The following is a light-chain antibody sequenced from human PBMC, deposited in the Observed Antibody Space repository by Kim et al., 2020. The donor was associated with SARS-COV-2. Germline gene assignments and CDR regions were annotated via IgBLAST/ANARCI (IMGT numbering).Light chain of an antibody. V-gene: IGKV1-33*01. CDR2: DAS. CDR3: QQYNKLPYT. CDR1: QDIRNY. Sequence: DIKMTQSPSSLSASVGDRVTITCQASQDIRNYLNWYQQKPGKAPKLLIYDASNLETGVPSRFSGSGFGTQFTFSINALQPEDIATYFCQQYNKLPYTFGQGTQLE. J-gene: IGKJ2*01.